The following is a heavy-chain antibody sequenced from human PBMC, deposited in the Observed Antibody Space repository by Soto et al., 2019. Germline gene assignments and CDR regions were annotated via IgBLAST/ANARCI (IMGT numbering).Heavy chain of an antibody. Sequence: SETLSLTCAVSGGSISSSNWWSWVRQPPGKGLEWIGEIYHSGSTNYNPSLKSRVTISVDKSKNQFSLKLSSVTAADTAVYYFARGMITFGGVIVGGWFDPWGQGTLVTVSS. CDR2: IYHSGST. J-gene: IGHJ5*02. CDR3: ARGMITFGGVIVGGWFDP. CDR1: GGSISSSNW. V-gene: IGHV4-4*02. D-gene: IGHD3-16*02.